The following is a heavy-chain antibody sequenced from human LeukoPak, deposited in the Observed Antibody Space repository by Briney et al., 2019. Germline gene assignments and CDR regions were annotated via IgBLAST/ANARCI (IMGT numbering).Heavy chain of an antibody. J-gene: IGHJ4*02. Sequence: PSETLSLTCTVSGGSVSSGSYYWSWIRQPPGKGLEWIGYIYYSGSTNYNPSLKSRVTVSVDMSKNQFSLRLSSVIAADTAVYYCARVPTTVTTSFDYWGQGTLVTVSS. CDR3: ARVPTTVTTSFDY. CDR2: IYYSGST. V-gene: IGHV4-61*01. CDR1: GGSVSSGSYY. D-gene: IGHD4-17*01.